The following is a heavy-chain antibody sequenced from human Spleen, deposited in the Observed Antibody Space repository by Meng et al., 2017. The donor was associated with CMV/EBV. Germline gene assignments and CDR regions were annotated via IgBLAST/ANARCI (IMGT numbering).Heavy chain of an antibody. J-gene: IGHJ6*02. CDR1: GFTFSSYS. CDR2: ISSSSSYI. V-gene: IGHV3-21*01. CDR3: ARDLPFDWLSGMDV. D-gene: IGHD3-9*01. Sequence: GESLKISCAASGFTFSSYSMNWVRQAPGKGLDWVSSISSSSSYIYYADSVKGRFTISRDNAKNTLYLQMNSLRAEDTAVYYCARDLPFDWLSGMDVWGQGTTVTVSS.